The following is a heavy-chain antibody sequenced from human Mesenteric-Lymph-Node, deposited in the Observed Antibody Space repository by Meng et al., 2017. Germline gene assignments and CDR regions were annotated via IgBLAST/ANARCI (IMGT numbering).Heavy chain of an antibody. J-gene: IGHJ3*02. CDR3: ARRHYYDILTGYAFDI. CDR1: GGSFSGYY. CDR2: INHSGST. V-gene: IGHV4-34*01. Sequence: GSLRLSCAVYGGSFSGYYWSWIRQPPGKGLEWIGEINHSGSTNYNPSLKSRVTISVDTSKNQFSLKLSSVTAADTAVYYCARRHYYDILTGYAFDIWGQGAMVTVSS. D-gene: IGHD3-9*01.